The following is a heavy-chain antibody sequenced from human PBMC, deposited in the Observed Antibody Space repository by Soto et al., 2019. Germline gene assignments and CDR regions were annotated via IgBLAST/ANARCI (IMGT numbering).Heavy chain of an antibody. CDR3: ARDRIVVVPAAISHQNYYYYYGMDV. J-gene: IGHJ6*02. CDR2: INHSGST. D-gene: IGHD2-2*01. V-gene: IGHV4-34*01. Sequence: ETLSLTCAVYGGSFSGYYWSWIRQPPGKGLEWIGEINHSGSTNYNPSLKSRVTISVDTSKNQFSLKMSSVTAADTAVYYCARDRIVVVPAAISHQNYYYYYGMDVWGQGTTVTVSS. CDR1: GGSFSGYY.